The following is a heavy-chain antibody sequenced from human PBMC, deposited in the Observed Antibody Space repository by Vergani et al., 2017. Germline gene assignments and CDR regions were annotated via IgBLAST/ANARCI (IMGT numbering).Heavy chain of an antibody. J-gene: IGHJ6*03. V-gene: IGHV3-30*18. CDR1: GFTFSSYG. CDR2: ILYDGSNK. D-gene: IGHD5/OR15-5a*01. CDR3: AKDSKIRNYMNV. Sequence: QVQLVESGGGVVQPGRSLRLSCAASGFTFSSYGMHWVRQAPGKGLEWVAVILYDGSNKYYADSVKGRFTISRDNSKNTLYLQMNSLGAEDTAVYYCAKDSKIRNYMNVCGEGTTVTVS.